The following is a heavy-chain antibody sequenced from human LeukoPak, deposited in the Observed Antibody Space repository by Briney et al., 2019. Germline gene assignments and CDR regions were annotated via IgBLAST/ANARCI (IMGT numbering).Heavy chain of an antibody. J-gene: IGHJ4*02. V-gene: IGHV3-74*01. D-gene: IGHD6-19*01. CDR2: INRDGSST. CDR3: ARDSSGWSDY. Sequence: PGGSLRLSCAASGFTFSSYWMHWARQAPGKGLVWVSRINRDGSSTSYADSVKGRFTISRDNAKNTLYLQMNSLRAEDTAVYYCARDSSGWSDYWGQGTLVTVSS. CDR1: GFTFSSYW.